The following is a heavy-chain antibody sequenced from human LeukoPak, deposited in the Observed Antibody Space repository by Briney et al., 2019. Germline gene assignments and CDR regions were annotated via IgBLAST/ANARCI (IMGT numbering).Heavy chain of an antibody. CDR3: ARGFATSSSLFFDY. D-gene: IGHD6-13*01. CDR2: SSYSGST. Sequence: SETLSLTCTVSGGSISSFYWTWIRQPPGKGLEWIGCSSYSGSTNYSPSLKSRVTISVDTSKNQFSLKLSSVTAADTAVYYCARGFATSSSLFFDYWGQGTLVTVSS. CDR1: GGSISSFY. V-gene: IGHV4-59*01. J-gene: IGHJ4*02.